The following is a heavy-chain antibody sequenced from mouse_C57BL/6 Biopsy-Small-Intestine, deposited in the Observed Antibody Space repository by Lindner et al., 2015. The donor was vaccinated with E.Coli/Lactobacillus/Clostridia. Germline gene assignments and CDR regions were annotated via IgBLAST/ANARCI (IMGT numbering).Heavy chain of an antibody. CDR3: ARGGTNLDY. J-gene: IGHJ2*01. V-gene: IGHV5-17*01. Sequence: VQLQESGGGLVKPGGSLRLSCAISGFTFSDYGMHWVRQAPEKGLEWVAYISGGSGTIYYADTMEGRFTISRDNAENILFLQMTSLRSEDTAIYYCARGGTNLDYWGPRHHSHSLL. D-gene: IGHD1-1*01. CDR2: ISGGSGTI. CDR1: GFTFSDYG.